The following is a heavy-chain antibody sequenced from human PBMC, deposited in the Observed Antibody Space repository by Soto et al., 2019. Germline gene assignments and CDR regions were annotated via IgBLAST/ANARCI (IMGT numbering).Heavy chain of an antibody. V-gene: IGHV3-72*01. CDR2: SRDKPQGYST. D-gene: IGHD3-22*01. Sequence: PRGSLGLACAGYGFTLSDHYIYWVRQAPGKGLDWVGRSRDKPQGYSTAYAASVKGRFTTSRDESKNSAYLQMNSLKTEDTAVYYCVRDTYFSDSSGSTRCLDYWGKGTLVTVSS. J-gene: IGHJ4*02. CDR3: VRDTYFSDSSGSTRCLDY. CDR1: GFTLSDHY.